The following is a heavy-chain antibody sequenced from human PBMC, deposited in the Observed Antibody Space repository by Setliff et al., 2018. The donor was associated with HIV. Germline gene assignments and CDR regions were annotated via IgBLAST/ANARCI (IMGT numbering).Heavy chain of an antibody. CDR3: ARGRKKTLAVSGTRYFDF. CDR2: VTHSGST. D-gene: IGHD6-19*01. J-gene: IGHJ4*02. Sequence: PSETLSLTCAVYGGSLSGFYWTFIRQSPGKGLEWIGEVTHSGSTTYDPSLKSRITISVDTSKNQFSRKLTSVTAADMGVYYCARGRKKTLAVSGTRYFDFWGQGTLVTVSS. CDR1: GGSLSGFY. V-gene: IGHV4-34*01.